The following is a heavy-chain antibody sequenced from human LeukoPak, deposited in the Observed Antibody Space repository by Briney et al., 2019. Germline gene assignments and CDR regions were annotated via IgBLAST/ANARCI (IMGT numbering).Heavy chain of an antibody. CDR1: GYTFTSYD. D-gene: IGHD3-22*01. Sequence: ASVKVSCKASGYTFTSYDINWVRQATGQGLEWMGWMNPNSGNTGYARKFQGRVTMTRDTSISTAYMELSRLRSDDTAVYYCARDPAYYYDTSSYYYADAFDIWGQGTVVTVSS. J-gene: IGHJ3*02. CDR2: MNPNSGNT. V-gene: IGHV1-8*02. CDR3: ARDPAYYYDTSSYYYADAFDI.